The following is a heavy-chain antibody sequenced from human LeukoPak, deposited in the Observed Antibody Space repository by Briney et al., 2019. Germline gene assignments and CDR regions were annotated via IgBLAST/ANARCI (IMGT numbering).Heavy chain of an antibody. CDR3: ATGDYFGEQFDH. CDR2: IKSNADGGST. Sequence: GGSLRLSCAASGLSFERMYMSWVRQAPGKGLEWVGRIKSNADGGSTDYAAAVKGRFSISRDDSKATLFLQMNSLKIDDTAFYYCATGDYFGEQFDHWGQGVLVTVSS. V-gene: IGHV3-15*01. CDR1: GLSFERMY. J-gene: IGHJ4*02. D-gene: IGHD3-16*01.